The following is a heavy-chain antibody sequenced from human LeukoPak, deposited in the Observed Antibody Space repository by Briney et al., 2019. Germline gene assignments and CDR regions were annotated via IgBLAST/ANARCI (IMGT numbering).Heavy chain of an antibody. Sequence: SETLSLTCSVSGSSIGRHYWTWIRQPPGKGLEWIGYTHFSGSSNYNPSLKSRATTSLDRAKNQISLTLTSVTAADTAVYFCARAKAAGSYDFWGQGTLVTISS. CDR2: THFSGSS. D-gene: IGHD6-13*01. J-gene: IGHJ4*02. CDR1: GSSIGRHY. V-gene: IGHV4-59*11. CDR3: ARAKAAGSYDF.